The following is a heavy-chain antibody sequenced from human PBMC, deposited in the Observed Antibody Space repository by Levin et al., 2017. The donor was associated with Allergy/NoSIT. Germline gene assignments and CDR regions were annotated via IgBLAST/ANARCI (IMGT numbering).Heavy chain of an antibody. CDR2: IYPGDSDT. CDR1: GYSFTSYW. V-gene: IGHV5-51*01. Sequence: SGGSLRLSCKGSGYSFTSYWIGWVRQMPGKGLEWMGIIYPGDSDTRYSPSFQGQVTISADKSISTAYLQWSSLKASDTAMYYCASTYSSGWYDPDAFDIWGQGTMVTVSS. CDR3: ASTYSSGWYDPDAFDI. J-gene: IGHJ3*02. D-gene: IGHD6-19*01.